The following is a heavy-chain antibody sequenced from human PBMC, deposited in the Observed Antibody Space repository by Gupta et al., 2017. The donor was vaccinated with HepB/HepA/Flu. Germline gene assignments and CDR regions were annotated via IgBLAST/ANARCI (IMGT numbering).Heavy chain of an antibody. V-gene: IGHV1-69*06. CDR3: AKDETAQLDY. J-gene: IGHJ4*02. CDR2: MIPIFGRT. CDR1: GDDFNNSV. Sequence: QVQLVQSGAEVRKPGSSVQGSCKVSGDDFNNSVSSWVRQAPGQGLEWMGGMIPIFGRTHYAQKFQDRVTIIADKYTGTVYMELRSLTFEDTALYYCAKDETAQLDYWGQGTLVTVSS.